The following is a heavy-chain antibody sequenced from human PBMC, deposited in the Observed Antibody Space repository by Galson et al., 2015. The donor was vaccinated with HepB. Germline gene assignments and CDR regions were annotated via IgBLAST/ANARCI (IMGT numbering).Heavy chain of an antibody. CDR2: MYSGGST. CDR3: ARVRVVTAVGTWWDY. V-gene: IGHV3-66*01. Sequence: SLRLSCAASGFTVSSNYMSWVRQAPGKGLEWVSVMYSGGSTFHADSVKGRFTISRDNSKNTIFLQMNSLRAEDTAVYYCARVRVVTAVGTWWDYWGQGTLVTVSS. D-gene: IGHD2-21*02. J-gene: IGHJ4*02. CDR1: GFTVSSNY.